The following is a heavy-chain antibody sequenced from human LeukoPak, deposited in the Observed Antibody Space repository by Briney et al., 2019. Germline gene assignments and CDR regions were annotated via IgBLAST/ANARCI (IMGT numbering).Heavy chain of an antibody. Sequence: SETLSLTCTVSGGSISSYYWSWIRQPAGKGLEWIGRIYTSGSTNYNPSLKSRVTMSVDTSKNQFSLKLSSVTAADTAVYYCARVGLYYYDSSGYYPTFDYWGQGTLVTVSS. CDR2: IYTSGST. D-gene: IGHD3-22*01. CDR1: GGSISSYY. J-gene: IGHJ4*02. CDR3: ARVGLYYYDSSGYYPTFDY. V-gene: IGHV4-4*07.